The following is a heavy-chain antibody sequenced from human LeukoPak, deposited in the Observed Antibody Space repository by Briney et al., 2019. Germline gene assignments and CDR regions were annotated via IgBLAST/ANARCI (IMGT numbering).Heavy chain of an antibody. CDR2: IYYSGST. D-gene: IGHD5-18*01. J-gene: IGHJ4*02. CDR1: GVSISSSSYY. V-gene: IGHV4-39*07. Sequence: SETLSLTCTVSGVSISSSSYYWGWIRQPPGKGLEWIGSIYYSGSTYYNPSLKSRVTISVDTSKNQFSLKLSSVTAADTAVYYCARARERIQLWSSNRGYFDYWGQGTLVTVSS. CDR3: ARARERIQLWSSNRGYFDY.